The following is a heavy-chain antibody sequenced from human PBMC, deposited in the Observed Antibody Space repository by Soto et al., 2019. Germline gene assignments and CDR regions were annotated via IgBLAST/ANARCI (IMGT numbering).Heavy chain of an antibody. CDR3: AKLYWNPRYFDY. CDR2: ITDSGGST. CDR1: GFTFSSVA. V-gene: IGHV3-23*01. Sequence: WASVKVSRAASGFTFSSVAMAWVRQAPGKGLEWVSSITDSGGSTDYADSVKGRFTISRDNSRNTLYLQMNSLRADDTAVYYCAKLYWNPRYFDYWGQGTRVTVS. D-gene: IGHD1-1*01. J-gene: IGHJ4*02.